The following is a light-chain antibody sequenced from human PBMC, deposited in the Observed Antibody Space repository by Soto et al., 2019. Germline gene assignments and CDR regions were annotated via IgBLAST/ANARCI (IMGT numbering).Light chain of an antibody. CDR2: SSS. J-gene: IGKJ4*01. V-gene: IGKV3-20*01. Sequence: EIVLTQSPGTLSLSPGERAILSCRASQSLSSDFLAWYQQKPGQAPRLLIYSSSNRATGIPDRFSGSGPGTDFTLTISRLEPADFTVCDCQGDGRSPLAFGGGTKVDI. CDR3: QGDGRSPLA. CDR1: QSLSSDF.